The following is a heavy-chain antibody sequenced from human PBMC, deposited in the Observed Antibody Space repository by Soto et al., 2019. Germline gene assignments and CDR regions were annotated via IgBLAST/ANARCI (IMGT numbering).Heavy chain of an antibody. CDR1: GGSISSYY. V-gene: IGHV4-59*01. CDR2: IYYSGST. CDR3: AREDSSSWYEAFDI. D-gene: IGHD6-13*01. Sequence: SETLSLTCTVSGGSISSYYWSWIRQPPGKGLEWIGYIYYSGSTNYNPSLKSRVTISVDTSKNQFSLKLSSVTAADTAVYYCAREDSSSWYEAFDIWGQGTMVTVSS. J-gene: IGHJ3*02.